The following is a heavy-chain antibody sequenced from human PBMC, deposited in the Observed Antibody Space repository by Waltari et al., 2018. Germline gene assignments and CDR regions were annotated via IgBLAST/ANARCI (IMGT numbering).Heavy chain of an antibody. V-gene: IGHV2-5*02. CDR3: VHRPPIAAAGTRFDP. CDR1: GFSLSTSGVG. J-gene: IGHJ5*02. Sequence: QITLKESGPTLVKPTQTLTLTCTFSGFSLSTSGVGVGWIRQPPGKALEWLAIIYWDDDKRYSPSLKSRLTITKDTSKNQVVLTMTNMDPVDTATYYCVHRPPIAAAGTRFDPWGRGILVTVSS. D-gene: IGHD6-13*01. CDR2: IYWDDDK.